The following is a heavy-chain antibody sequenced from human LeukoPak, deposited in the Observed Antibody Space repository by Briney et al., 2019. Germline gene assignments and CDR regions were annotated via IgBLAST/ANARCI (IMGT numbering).Heavy chain of an antibody. CDR2: IIPILGIA. Sequence: SVKVSCKASGGTFSSYAISWVRQAPGQGLEWMGRIIPILGIANYAQKFQGRVTITADKSTSTAYMELSSLRSEDTAVYYCARIGRDYDFWSGDDYWGQGTLVTVSS. V-gene: IGHV1-69*04. J-gene: IGHJ4*02. CDR3: ARIGRDYDFWSGDDY. CDR1: GGTFSSYA. D-gene: IGHD3-3*01.